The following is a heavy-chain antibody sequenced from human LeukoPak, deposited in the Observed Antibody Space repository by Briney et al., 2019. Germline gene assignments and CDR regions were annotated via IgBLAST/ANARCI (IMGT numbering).Heavy chain of an antibody. CDR3: AKNFRSYHDSSGDPGNWFDS. V-gene: IGHV3-43*01. D-gene: IGHD3-22*01. CDR1: GFSFDDLS. Sequence: GGSLRLSCAVSGFSFDDLSMQWVRHVPGKGLEWGSIISWGGNTKYYADSVKGRFTISRENNRNFVYLQMNSLRTEDTAFYYCAKNFRSYHDSSGDPGNWFDSWGQGTLVTVSS. CDR2: ISWGGNTK. J-gene: IGHJ5*01.